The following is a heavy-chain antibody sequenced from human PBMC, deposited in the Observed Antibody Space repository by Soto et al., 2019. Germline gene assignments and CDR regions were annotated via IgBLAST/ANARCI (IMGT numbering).Heavy chain of an antibody. J-gene: IGHJ3*02. CDR1: GYNLSSQW. CDR3: AKSEVLEI. V-gene: IGHV5-51*01. Sequence: ESLKSSFKGSGYNLSSQWIAWVRQKPGKGLEWMGIVYPGDAETRYSPSFQGQGTMSADKSIDTAYLQWSSLKASDTAIYYCAKSEVLEIWGQGTMVTVSS. CDR2: VYPGDAET.